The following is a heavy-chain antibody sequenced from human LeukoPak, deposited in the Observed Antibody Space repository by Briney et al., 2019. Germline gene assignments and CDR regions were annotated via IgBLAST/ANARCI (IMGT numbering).Heavy chain of an antibody. CDR1: GFTFSDHY. CDR2: TRNKANSYTT. CDR3: ASYSGSYSPHDAFDI. V-gene: IGHV3-72*01. J-gene: IGHJ3*02. Sequence: GGSLRLSCAASGFTFSDHYMDWVRQAPGKGLEWVGRTRNKANSYTTEYAASVKGRFTISRDDSKNSLYLQMNSLKTEDTAVYYCASYSGSYSPHDAFDIWGQGTMVTVSS. D-gene: IGHD1-26*01.